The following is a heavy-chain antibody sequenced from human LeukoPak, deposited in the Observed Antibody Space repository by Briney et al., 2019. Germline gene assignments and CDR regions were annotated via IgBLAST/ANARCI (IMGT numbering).Heavy chain of an antibody. Sequence: SETLSLTCSVSAESITNNKYYWAWIRQPPEKGLEWIGSIFYSGSAYYNPSLKSRVTISVDKSKNQFSLKLSSVTAADTAVYYCAREMGYTAIVNWGQGTLVTVSS. CDR3: AREMGYTAIVN. CDR2: IFYSGSA. V-gene: IGHV4-39*07. CDR1: AESITNNKYY. J-gene: IGHJ4*02. D-gene: IGHD5-18*01.